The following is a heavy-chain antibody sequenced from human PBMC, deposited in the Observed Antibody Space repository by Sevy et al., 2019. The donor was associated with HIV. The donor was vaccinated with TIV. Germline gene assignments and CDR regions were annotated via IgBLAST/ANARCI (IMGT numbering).Heavy chain of an antibody. CDR1: GFTFSSYE. CDR2: ISNSGSII. D-gene: IGHD6-13*01. V-gene: IGHV3-48*03. CDR3: AREDGSRQYFQY. Sequence: GGSLRLSCVASGFTFSSYEMNWVRQAPGKGLEWVSYISNSGSIIYYEDSVKGRFTISRDNAKNSLYLQMNSLRAEGTAVYYCAREDGSRQYFQYWGQGTLVTISS. J-gene: IGHJ1*01.